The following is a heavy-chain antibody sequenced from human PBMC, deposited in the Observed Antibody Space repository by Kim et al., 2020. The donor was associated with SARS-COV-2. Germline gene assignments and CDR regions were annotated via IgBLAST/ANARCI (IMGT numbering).Heavy chain of an antibody. CDR2: IYPNGNT. D-gene: IGHD5-12*01. CDR3: SRVILAATYYFDL. CDR1: GGSVTSYY. Sequence: SETLSLTCTVSGGSVTSYYWSWIRQPAGKGLEWIGRIYPNGNTNYNPSLKSRVTISVDTSKNQFSLKLSSVTAADTAMSCCSRVILAATYYFDLWGRGTL. V-gene: IGHV4-4*07. J-gene: IGHJ2*01.